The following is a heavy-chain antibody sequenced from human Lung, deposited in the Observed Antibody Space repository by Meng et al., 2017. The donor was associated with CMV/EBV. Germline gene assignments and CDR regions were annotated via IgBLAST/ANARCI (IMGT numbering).Heavy chain of an antibody. Sequence: SETXSLTCTVSGGSTSSYYWSWIRQPPGKGLEWIGYIYYSGSTNYNPSLKSRVTISVDTSKNQFSLKLSTVTAADTAVYYYASGRFLEWLFVDYLGQGTLVTVSS. CDR2: IYYSGST. D-gene: IGHD3-3*01. V-gene: IGHV4-59*01. CDR3: ASGRFLEWLFVDY. J-gene: IGHJ4*02. CDR1: GGSTSSYY.